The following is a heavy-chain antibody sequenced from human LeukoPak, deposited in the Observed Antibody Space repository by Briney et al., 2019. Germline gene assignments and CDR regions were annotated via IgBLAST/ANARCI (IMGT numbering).Heavy chain of an antibody. J-gene: IGHJ4*02. CDR1: GFTFSSYS. CDR2: ISSSSSTI. V-gene: IGHV3-48*01. D-gene: IGHD3-3*01. Sequence: PGGSLRLSCAASGFTFSSYSMSWVRQAPGKGLEWVSYISSSSSTIYYADSVKGRFTISRDNAKNSLYLQMNSLRAEDTAVYYCARDRVTIFGVVIGFIDYWGQGTLVTVSS. CDR3: ARDRVTIFGVVIGFIDY.